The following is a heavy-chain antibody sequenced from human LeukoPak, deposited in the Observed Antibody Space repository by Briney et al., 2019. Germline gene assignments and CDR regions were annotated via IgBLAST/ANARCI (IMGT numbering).Heavy chain of an antibody. V-gene: IGHV4-34*01. J-gene: IGHJ4*02. CDR3: ARGRLIKRITIFGVVPPHFDY. Sequence: ASETLSLTCAVYGGSFSGYYWSWIRQPPGKGLEWIGEINRSGSTNYNPSLKSRVTISVDTSKNQFSLKLSSVTAADTAVYYCARGRLIKRITIFGVVPPHFDYWGQGTLVTVSS. CDR2: INRSGST. D-gene: IGHD3-3*01. CDR1: GGSFSGYY.